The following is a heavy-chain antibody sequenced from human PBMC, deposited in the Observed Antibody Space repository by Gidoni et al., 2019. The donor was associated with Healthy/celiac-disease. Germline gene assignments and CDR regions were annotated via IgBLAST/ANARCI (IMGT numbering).Heavy chain of an antibody. CDR2: ISYDGSNK. D-gene: IGHD3-10*01. J-gene: IGHJ3*02. CDR1: GFPFSSYG. CDR3: AKEVLWFREPSGAFDI. Sequence: QVQLVESGGGVVQPGRSLRLSCAASGFPFSSYGMHWVRQAPGKGLEWVAVISYDGSNKYYADSVKGRFTISRDNSKNSLYLQMNSLRAEDTAVYYCAKEVLWFREPSGAFDIWGQGTMVTVSS. V-gene: IGHV3-30*18.